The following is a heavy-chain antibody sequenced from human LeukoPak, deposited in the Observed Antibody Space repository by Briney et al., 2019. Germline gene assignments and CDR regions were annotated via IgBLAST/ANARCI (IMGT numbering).Heavy chain of an antibody. CDR2: ISAYNGNT. CDR1: GYTFTSYG. CDR3: ARVDCSSTSCYRLNAFDAFDI. J-gene: IGHJ3*02. V-gene: IGHV1-18*01. Sequence: EASVKVSCKASGYTFTSYGISWVRQAPGQGLEWMGWISAYNGNTNYAQKLQGRVTMTTDTSTSTAYMELRSLRSDDTAVYYCARVDCSSTSCYRLNAFDAFDIWGQGTMVTVSS. D-gene: IGHD2-2*01.